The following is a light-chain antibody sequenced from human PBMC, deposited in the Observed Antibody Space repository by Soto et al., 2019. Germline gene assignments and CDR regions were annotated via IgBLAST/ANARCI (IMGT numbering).Light chain of an antibody. CDR1: SSDVGGYNY. CDR2: EVS. CDR3: SLYTSSSTWV. J-gene: IGLJ3*02. Sequence: QSALTQPASVSGSPGQSITISCIGTSSDVGGYNYVSWYQQHPGKAPKLMIYEVSNRPSGVSNRFSGSKSGNTASLTISGLQAEDEADYYCSLYTSSSTWVFGGGTKLTVL. V-gene: IGLV2-14*01.